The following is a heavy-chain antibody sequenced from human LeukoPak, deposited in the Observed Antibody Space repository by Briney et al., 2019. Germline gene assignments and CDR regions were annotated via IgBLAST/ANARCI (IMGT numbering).Heavy chain of an antibody. CDR3: ARELGARPHHWFDP. J-gene: IGHJ5*02. D-gene: IGHD6-6*01. CDR2: INHSGST. Sequence: SETLSLTCAVYGGSFSGYYWSWIRQPPGKGLEWIGEINHSGSTNYNPSLKSRVTISVDTSKNQFSLKLSSVTAADTAVYYCARELGARPHHWFDPWGQGTLVTVSS. CDR1: GGSFSGYY. V-gene: IGHV4-34*01.